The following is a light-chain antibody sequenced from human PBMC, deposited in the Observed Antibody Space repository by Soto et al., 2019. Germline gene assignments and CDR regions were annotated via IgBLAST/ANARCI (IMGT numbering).Light chain of an antibody. Sequence: AIPMTQSPSSLSASVGDRVTITCRASQGIKNDVAWYQQKPGKDPKLLIYAASSLQSGVPSRFSGSGSGTDFTLTISSLQPEDFATYYCLQDYTYPYTFGQGTKLEIK. CDR1: QGIKND. CDR2: AAS. CDR3: LQDYTYPYT. J-gene: IGKJ2*01. V-gene: IGKV1-6*01.